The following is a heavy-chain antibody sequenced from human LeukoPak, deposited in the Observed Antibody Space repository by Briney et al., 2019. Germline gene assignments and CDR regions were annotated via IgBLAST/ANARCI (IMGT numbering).Heavy chain of an antibody. V-gene: IGHV1-18*01. D-gene: IGHD2-15*01. CDR2: ISDYNGNT. CDR1: GYTFSSHG. J-gene: IGHJ4*02. CDR3: ARWGYCGGGTCRLDY. Sequence: ASVNVSCKASGYTFSSHGLSWVRQAPGQGLEGMGWISDYNGNTNYAQKFQDRVTLTTDTSTSTAYMELRSLRSDDTAVYYCARWGYCGGGTCRLDYWGQGTQVTVSS.